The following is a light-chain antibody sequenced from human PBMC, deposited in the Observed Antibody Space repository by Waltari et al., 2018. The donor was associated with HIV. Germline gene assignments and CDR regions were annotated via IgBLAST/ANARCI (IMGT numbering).Light chain of an antibody. Sequence: QSALTQPPSASGSPGQSVTLSCTGTRSDVGGYKYVSWHQQHPGKAPKLMIYDVIKRPSVVPGRFSGSKSGNTASLTVSGLQPEDEADYYCSSHAGSKVVFGGGTRLTVL. CDR3: SSHAGSKVV. CDR2: DVI. CDR1: RSDVGGYKY. V-gene: IGLV2-8*01. J-gene: IGLJ2*01.